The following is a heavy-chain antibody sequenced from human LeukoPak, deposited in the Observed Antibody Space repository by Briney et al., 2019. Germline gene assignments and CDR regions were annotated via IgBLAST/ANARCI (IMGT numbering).Heavy chain of an antibody. V-gene: IGHV1-69*13. J-gene: IGHJ4*02. CDR1: GGTFSSYA. Sequence: SVKVSCKASGGTFSSYAISWVRQAPGQGLEWMGGIIPIFGTANYAQKFQGRVTVTADESTSTAYMELSSLRSEDTAVYYCARGDRIGRHRVTGGAFDYWGQGTLVTVSS. CDR3: ARGDRIGRHRVTGGAFDY. CDR2: IIPIFGTA. D-gene: IGHD1-26*01.